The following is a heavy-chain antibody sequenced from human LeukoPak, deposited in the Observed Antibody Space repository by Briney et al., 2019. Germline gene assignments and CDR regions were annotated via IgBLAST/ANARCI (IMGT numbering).Heavy chain of an antibody. J-gene: IGHJ4*02. Sequence: GGSLRLSCAASGFTFSSYGMNWVRQAPGKGLEWVSYISSSGSTIYYTDSVKGRFTISRDNAKNSLYLQMNSLRAEDTAVYYCARGQGAYSGYDYDYWGQGNLVTVSS. D-gene: IGHD5-12*01. CDR1: GFTFSSYG. CDR3: ARGQGAYSGYDYDY. V-gene: IGHV3-48*03. CDR2: ISSSGSTI.